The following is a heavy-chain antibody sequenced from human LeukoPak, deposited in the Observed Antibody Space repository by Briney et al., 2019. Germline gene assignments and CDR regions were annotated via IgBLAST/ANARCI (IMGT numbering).Heavy chain of an antibody. CDR3: AREGITMVRGVIPYYYYGMDV. D-gene: IGHD3-10*01. CDR1: GFTFDDYA. CDR2: ISSSSSYI. J-gene: IGHJ6*02. V-gene: IGHV3-21*01. Sequence: PGRSLRLSCAASGFTFDDYAMHWVRQAPGKGLEWVSSISSSSSYIYYADSVKGRFTISRDNAKNSLYLQMNSLRAEDTAVYYCAREGITMVRGVIPYYYYGMDVWGQGTTVTVSS.